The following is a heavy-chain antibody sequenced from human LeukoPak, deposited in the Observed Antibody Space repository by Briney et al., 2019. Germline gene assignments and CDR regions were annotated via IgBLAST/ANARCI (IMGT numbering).Heavy chain of an antibody. D-gene: IGHD3-10*01. Sequence: GGSLRLSCAASGFTISTYGMHWVRQAPGKGLEYVSAISSNGGSTYYADSVKGRFTISRDNSKNTLYLQMSSLRAEDTAVYYCVKGGSLLWFGELFTFDYWGQGTLVTVSS. J-gene: IGHJ4*02. V-gene: IGHV3-64D*06. CDR3: VKGGSLLWFGELFTFDY. CDR2: ISSNGGST. CDR1: GFTISTYG.